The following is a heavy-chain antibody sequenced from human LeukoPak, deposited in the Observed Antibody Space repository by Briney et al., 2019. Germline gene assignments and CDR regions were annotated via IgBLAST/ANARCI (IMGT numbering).Heavy chain of an antibody. Sequence: SETLSLTCTVSGGSISSGDYYWSWIRQPPGKGLEWIGYIYYSGSTYYNPSLKSRVTISVDTSKNQFSQKLSSVAAADTAVYYCASVRGYSYGYLPSWGQGTLVTVSS. D-gene: IGHD5-18*01. CDR1: GGSISSGDYY. CDR3: ASVRGYSYGYLPS. CDR2: IYYSGST. J-gene: IGHJ4*02. V-gene: IGHV4-30-4*01.